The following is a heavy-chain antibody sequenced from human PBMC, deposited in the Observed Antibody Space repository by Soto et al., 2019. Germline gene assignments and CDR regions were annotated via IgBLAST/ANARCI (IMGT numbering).Heavy chain of an antibody. D-gene: IGHD2-15*01. Sequence: QVQLVESGGGVVQPGRSLRLSCAASGFTFSSYGMHWVRQAPGKGLEWVAVISYDGSNKYYADSVKGRFTISRDNSKNTLYLQMNSLRAEDTAVYYCAKDIVVVVAAFIDYWGQGTLVTVSS. J-gene: IGHJ4*02. CDR1: GFTFSSYG. V-gene: IGHV3-30*18. CDR3: AKDIVVVVAAFIDY. CDR2: ISYDGSNK.